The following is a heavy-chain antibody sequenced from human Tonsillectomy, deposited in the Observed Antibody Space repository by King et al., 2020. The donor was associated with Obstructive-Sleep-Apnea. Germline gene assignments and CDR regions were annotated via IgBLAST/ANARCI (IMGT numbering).Heavy chain of an antibody. J-gene: IGHJ3*02. CDR2: INSAGTTT. Sequence: VQLVESGGGLVQPGGSLRLSCAASGLTCRAYWMHWVRQAPGKGLVWVSRINSAGTTTEFADSVKGRFTIYGDNAKNTLYLQMNSLRAEDTAIYYCTRDEISMMDTFDIWGQGTMVTVSS. V-gene: IGHV3-74*01. CDR3: TRDEISMMDTFDI. D-gene: IGHD3-22*01. CDR1: GLTCRAYW.